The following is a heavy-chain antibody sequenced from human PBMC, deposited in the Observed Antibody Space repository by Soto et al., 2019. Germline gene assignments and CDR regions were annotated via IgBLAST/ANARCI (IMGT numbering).Heavy chain of an antibody. CDR1: GYTFTSYA. CDR3: ARDTYYYDSSGRRSYYFGY. J-gene: IGHJ4*02. V-gene: IGHV1-3*01. D-gene: IGHD3-22*01. Sequence: ASVKVSCKASGYTFTSYAMHWVRQAPGQRLEWMGWINAGNGNTKYSQKFQGRVTITRDTSASTAYMELSSLRSEDTAVYYFARDTYYYDSSGRRSYYFGYWGQGTLVTVSS. CDR2: INAGNGNT.